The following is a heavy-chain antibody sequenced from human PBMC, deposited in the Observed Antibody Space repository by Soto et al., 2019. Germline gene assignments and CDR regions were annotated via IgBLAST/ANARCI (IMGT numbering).Heavy chain of an antibody. D-gene: IGHD2-2*01. J-gene: IGHJ6*02. CDR2: ISGYNGKT. CDR3: AREADVPYYYCGMDV. Sequence: QVQLVQSGGEVRKPGASVTVSCKASGYTFTSYGISWVRQAPGQGLEWMGWISGYNGKTNYAQKVQGRVTMTTDTSTSTVYLELRSLRFDDTAVYDCAREADVPYYYCGMDVWGQGTTVTVSS. V-gene: IGHV1-18*01. CDR1: GYTFTSYG.